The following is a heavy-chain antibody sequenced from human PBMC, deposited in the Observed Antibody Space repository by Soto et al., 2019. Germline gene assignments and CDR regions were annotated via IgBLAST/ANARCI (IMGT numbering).Heavy chain of an antibody. D-gene: IGHD3-9*01. Sequence: PGGSLRLSCAASGFTFSSYVMHGVRQAPGKGLEWVAVIWYDGSNKYYADSVKGRFTISRDNSKNTLYLQMNSLRAEDTAVYYCARDPDYDILTGSNFDYWGQGTLVTVSS. CDR1: GFTFSSYV. V-gene: IGHV3-33*01. CDR3: ARDPDYDILTGSNFDY. J-gene: IGHJ4*02. CDR2: IWYDGSNK.